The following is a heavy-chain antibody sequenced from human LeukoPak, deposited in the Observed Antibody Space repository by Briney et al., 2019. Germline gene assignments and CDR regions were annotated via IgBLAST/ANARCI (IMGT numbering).Heavy chain of an antibody. CDR2: ISAYNGNT. J-gene: IGHJ3*02. D-gene: IGHD3-16*02. CDR3: ARQKRVWGSYRPNAFDI. V-gene: IGHV1-18*01. Sequence: ASVKVSCKASGYTFTSYGISWVRQAPGQGLEWMGWISAYNGNTNYAQKLQGRVTMTTDTSTSTAYMELRSLRSDDTAVYYCARQKRVWGSYRPNAFDIWGQGTMVTVSS. CDR1: GYTFTSYG.